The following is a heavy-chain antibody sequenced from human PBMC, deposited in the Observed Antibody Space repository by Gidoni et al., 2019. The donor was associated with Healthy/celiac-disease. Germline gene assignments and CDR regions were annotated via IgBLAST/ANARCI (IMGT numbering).Heavy chain of an antibody. CDR2: ISSSSSYI. CDR3: ARDRSPDYYGSGSYFFWDY. Sequence: GKGLEWVSSISSSSSYIYYADSVKGRFTISRDNAKNSLYLQMNSLRAEETAVYYCARDRSPDYYGSGSYFFWDYWGQGTLVTVSS. J-gene: IGHJ4*02. V-gene: IGHV3-21*01. D-gene: IGHD3-10*01.